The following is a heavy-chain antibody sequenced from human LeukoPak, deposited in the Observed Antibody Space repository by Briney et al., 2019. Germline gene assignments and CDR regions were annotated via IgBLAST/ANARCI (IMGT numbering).Heavy chain of an antibody. D-gene: IGHD6-19*01. CDR3: AGSIAVAGTIDY. J-gene: IGHJ4*02. V-gene: IGHV3-33*01. CDR2: IGYDGSNK. Sequence: GRSLRVSCAASGFTFSSYGMHWVRQAPGKGLEWGAVIGYDGSNKYYADSVKGRFTISRDNSKNTLYLQMNSLRAEDTAVYYCAGSIAVAGTIDYWGQGTLVTVSS. CDR1: GFTFSSYG.